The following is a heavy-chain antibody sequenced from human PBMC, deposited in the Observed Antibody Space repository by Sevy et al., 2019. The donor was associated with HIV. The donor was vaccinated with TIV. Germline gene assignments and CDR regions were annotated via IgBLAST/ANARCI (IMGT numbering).Heavy chain of an antibody. Sequence: ASVKVSCKASGYTFTSYGISWVRQAPGQGLEWMGWISAYNGNTNYAQKLQGRVTMTTDTSTSTAYMELRSLRSDDTAAYYCARDLSSSSWSEYFQHWGQGTLVTVSS. D-gene: IGHD6-13*01. CDR1: GYTFTSYG. J-gene: IGHJ1*01. CDR3: ARDLSSSSWSEYFQH. V-gene: IGHV1-18*01. CDR2: ISAYNGNT.